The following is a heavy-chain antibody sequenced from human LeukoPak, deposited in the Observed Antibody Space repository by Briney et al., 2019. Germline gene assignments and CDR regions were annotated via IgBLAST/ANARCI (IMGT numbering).Heavy chain of an antibody. V-gene: IGHV1-69*06. D-gene: IGHD2-15*01. CDR1: GGTFSSYA. CDR3: ARARYCSGGSCYSDYYYGMDV. CDR2: IIPIFGTA. J-gene: IGHJ6*04. Sequence: EASVKVSCKASGGTFSSYAISWVRQAPGQGLEWMGGIIPIFGTANYAQKFQGRVTITADKSTSTAYMELSSLRSEDTAVYYCARARYCSGGSCYSDYYYGMDVWGKGTTVTVSS.